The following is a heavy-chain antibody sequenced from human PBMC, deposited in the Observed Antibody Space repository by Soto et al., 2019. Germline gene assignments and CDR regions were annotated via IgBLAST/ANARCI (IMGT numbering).Heavy chain of an antibody. CDR1: GFTFSSYA. J-gene: IGHJ3*02. V-gene: IGHV3-23*01. D-gene: IGHD4-17*01. CDR3: AKERRDYGDFSVGAFDI. Sequence: EVQLLESGGGLVQPGGSLRLSCAASGFTFSSYAMSWVRQAPGKGLEWVSAISGSGGSTYYADSVKGRFTISRDNSKNTLYLQMNSLRAEDTAVYYCAKERRDYGDFSVGAFDIWGQGTMVTVSS. CDR2: ISGSGGST.